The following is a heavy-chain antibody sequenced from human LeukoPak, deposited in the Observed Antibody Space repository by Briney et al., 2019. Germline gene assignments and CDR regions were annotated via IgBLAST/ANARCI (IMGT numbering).Heavy chain of an antibody. V-gene: IGHV4-34*01. CDR3: ARGMRSTMVRGVIYWFDP. CDR2: INHSGST. D-gene: IGHD3-10*01. CDR1: GGSFSGYY. Sequence: SETLSLTCAVYGGSFSGYYWSWIRQPPGKGLEWIGEINHSGSTNYNPSLKRRVTISVDTSKNQFSLKLSSVTAADTAVYYCARGMRSTMVRGVIYWFDPWGQGTLVTVSS. J-gene: IGHJ5*02.